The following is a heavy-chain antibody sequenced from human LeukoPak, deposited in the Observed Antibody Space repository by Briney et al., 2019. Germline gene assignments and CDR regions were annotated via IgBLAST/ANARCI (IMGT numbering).Heavy chain of an antibody. D-gene: IGHD2-2*02. CDR2: ISWDGGST. CDR3: AKGQPLLYPGNWFDP. J-gene: IGHJ5*02. V-gene: IGHV3-43*01. CDR1: GFTFDDYT. Sequence: GGSLRLSCAASGFTFDDYTMHWVRQAPGKGLEWVSLISWDGGSTYYADSVKGRFTISRDNSKNTLYLQMNSLRAEDTAVYYCAKGQPLLYPGNWFDPWGQGTLVTVSS.